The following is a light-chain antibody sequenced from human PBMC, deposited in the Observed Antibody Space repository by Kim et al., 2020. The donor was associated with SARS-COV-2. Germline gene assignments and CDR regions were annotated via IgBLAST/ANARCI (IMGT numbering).Light chain of an antibody. V-gene: IGLV1-44*01. CDR1: TSSVGTNA. CDR2: LNN. Sequence: QLVLTQPPSASGTPGQRVTISCSGSTSSVGTNAVNWYQQLPGTAPKLLIYLNNQRPSGVPDRFSGSKSGTSASLAISGLQSEDEADYFCAAWDDTFTGWVFGGGTQLTVL. J-gene: IGLJ3*02. CDR3: AAWDDTFTGWV.